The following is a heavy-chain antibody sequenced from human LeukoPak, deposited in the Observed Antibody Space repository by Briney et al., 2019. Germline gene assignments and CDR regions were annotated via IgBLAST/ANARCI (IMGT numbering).Heavy chain of an antibody. D-gene: IGHD3-22*01. V-gene: IGHV4-39*07. J-gene: IGHJ5*02. CDR3: ARAPLTLYYYDKLDWFDP. CDR1: GGSISSSSYY. Sequence: PSETLSLTCTVSGGSISSSSYYWGWIRQPPGKGLEWIGSIYYSGSTYYNPSLKSRVTISVDTSKNQFSLKLSSVTAADTAVYYCARAPLTLYYYDKLDWFDPWGQGTLVTVSS. CDR2: IYYSGST.